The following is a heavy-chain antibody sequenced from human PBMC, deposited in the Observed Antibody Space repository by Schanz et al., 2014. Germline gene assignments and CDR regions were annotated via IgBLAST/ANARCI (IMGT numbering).Heavy chain of an antibody. CDR2: ISSSSSYI. CDR1: GFTFSASA. Sequence: VQLVESGGGVVQPGRSLRLSCAASGFTFSASAMHWVRQAPGKGLEWVSSISSSSSYISYADSVKGRFTISRDNAKNTLYLQMKSLRVEDTAVYYCVKDPDKYNWNDVEGMDVWGPGTTVTVSS. D-gene: IGHD1-1*01. V-gene: IGHV3-21*04. CDR3: VKDPDKYNWNDVEGMDV. J-gene: IGHJ6*01.